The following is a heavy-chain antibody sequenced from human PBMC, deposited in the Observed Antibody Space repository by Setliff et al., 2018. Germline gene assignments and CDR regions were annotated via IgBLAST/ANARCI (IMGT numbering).Heavy chain of an antibody. CDR3: ARMSGFQYIDV. CDR1: GDSITRSGYY. J-gene: IGHJ6*03. D-gene: IGHD3-3*01. CDR2: VFYSGAT. V-gene: IGHV4-61*05. Sequence: SETLSLTCSVSGDSITRSGYYWGWVRQSPGKGLEFIGYVFYSGATKYNPSLKSRVTISLDTSKNQFSLSLTSVTAEDTAVYYCARMSGFQYIDVWDKGTTVTVSS.